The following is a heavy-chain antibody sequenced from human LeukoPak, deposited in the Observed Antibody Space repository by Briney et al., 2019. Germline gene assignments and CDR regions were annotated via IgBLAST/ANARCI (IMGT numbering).Heavy chain of an antibody. CDR3: AKDMCSRTGCHEFDY. D-gene: IGHD2-2*01. J-gene: IGHJ4*02. Sequence: HPGGSLRLSCAASGFTFDDYAMHWVRQAPGKCLEWVSGISWNSGSIGYADSVKGRFTISRDNAKNSLYLQMNSLRAEDTALYYCAKDMCSRTGCHEFDYWGQGTLVTVSS. CDR1: GFTFDDYA. V-gene: IGHV3-9*01. CDR2: ISWNSGSI.